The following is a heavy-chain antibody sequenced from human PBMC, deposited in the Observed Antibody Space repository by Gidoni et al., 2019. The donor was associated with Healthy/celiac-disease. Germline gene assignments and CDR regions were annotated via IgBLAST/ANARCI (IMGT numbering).Heavy chain of an antibody. CDR2: SYASGST. Sequence: QLQLQESGPGLVKPSETPSLTCPVTGVSISSSSSYWGWHRQPPGKGLEWIGSSYASGSTSYNPSIKIRVTISVDTSKNQFSLQLSSVTAADTAVYYCARHGFLSVWRIVVVPAADNWFDPWGQGTLVTVSS. CDR1: GVSISSSSSY. J-gene: IGHJ5*02. D-gene: IGHD2-2*01. CDR3: ARHGFLSVWRIVVVPAADNWFDP. V-gene: IGHV4-39*01.